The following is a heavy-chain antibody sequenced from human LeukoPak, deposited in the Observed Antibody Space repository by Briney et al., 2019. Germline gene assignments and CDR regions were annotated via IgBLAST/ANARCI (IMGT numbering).Heavy chain of an antibody. Sequence: GGSLRLSCAASGFTFSDYYMSWIRQAPGRGLEWFSYISSSGSTIYYADSVKGRFTISRDNAKNSLYLQMNSLRAEDTAVYYCARTYSGSYFWFDPWGQGTLVTVSS. D-gene: IGHD1-26*01. CDR2: ISSSGSTI. CDR3: ARTYSGSYFWFDP. J-gene: IGHJ5*02. CDR1: GFTFSDYY. V-gene: IGHV3-11*04.